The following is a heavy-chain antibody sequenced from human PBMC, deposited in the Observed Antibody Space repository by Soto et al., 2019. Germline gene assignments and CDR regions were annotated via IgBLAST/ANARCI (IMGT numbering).Heavy chain of an antibody. CDR2: IVVGSGNT. J-gene: IGHJ6*02. Sequence: SVKVSCKASGVTFTSSAVQWVRQARGQRLEWIGWIVVGSGNTNYAQKFQERVTITRDMSTSTAYMELSSLRSEDTAVYYCAAQQATYYDFWSGPDYYGMDVWGQGTTVTVSS. CDR3: AAQQATYYDFWSGPDYYGMDV. CDR1: GVTFTSSA. V-gene: IGHV1-58*01. D-gene: IGHD3-3*01.